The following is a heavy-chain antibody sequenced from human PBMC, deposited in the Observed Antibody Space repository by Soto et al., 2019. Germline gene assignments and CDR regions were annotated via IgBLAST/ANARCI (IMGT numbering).Heavy chain of an antibody. CDR3: ARDGGDSGSYYSSPDY. CDR1: GYTFSSYA. V-gene: IGHV1-3*01. Sequence: QVQLVQSGAEVKKPGASVKVSCKASGYTFSSYAMHWVRQAPGQRLEWMGWINAGNGNTKYSQKFQGRVTITRDTSASTAYMELSSLRSEDTALYYGARDGGDSGSYYSSPDYWGQGTLVTVSS. CDR2: INAGNGNT. J-gene: IGHJ4*02. D-gene: IGHD1-26*01.